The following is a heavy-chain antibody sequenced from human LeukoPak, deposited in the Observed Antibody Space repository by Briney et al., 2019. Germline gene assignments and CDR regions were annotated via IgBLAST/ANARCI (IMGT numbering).Heavy chain of an antibody. D-gene: IGHD1-26*01. J-gene: IGHJ4*02. V-gene: IGHV4-39*01. CDR1: GGSISTGTYY. CDR3: ARNASDSGTSYFDY. Sequence: SETLSLTCTVSGGSISTGTYYWGWVRQPPGKGLEWIGSIYYSGSTSYNPSLKSRVTISVDTSKNQFSLKLDSVTAADTAVYYCARNASDSGTSYFDYWGQGTLVTVSS. CDR2: IYYSGST.